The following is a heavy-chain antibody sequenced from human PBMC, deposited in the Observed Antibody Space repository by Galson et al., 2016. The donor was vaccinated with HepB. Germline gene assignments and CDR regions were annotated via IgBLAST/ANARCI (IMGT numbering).Heavy chain of an antibody. CDR3: ATDPPWDSDVFDI. D-gene: IGHD1-26*01. CDR1: GFTFSNYA. Sequence: SLRLSCAASGFTFSNYAMSWVRQTPGKGLEWVSSISSSSSSKYYADSVKGRFTISRDNAQNSLYLQMNSLRAEDTAVYYCATDPPWDSDVFDIWGQGTMVTVSS. V-gene: IGHV3-21*01. J-gene: IGHJ3*02. CDR2: ISSSSSSK.